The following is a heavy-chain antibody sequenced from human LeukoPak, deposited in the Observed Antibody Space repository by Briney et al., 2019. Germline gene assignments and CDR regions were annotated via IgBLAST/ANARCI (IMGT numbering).Heavy chain of an antibody. Sequence: ASVKVSCKASGYTFISYDISWVRQAPGQGLEWMGWINPNSGGTNYAQKFQGRVTMTRDTSISTAYMELSRLRSDDMAVYYCARGRTYYYYYYMDVWGKGTTVTVSS. CDR1: GYTFISYD. V-gene: IGHV1-2*02. CDR3: ARGRTYYYYYYMDV. D-gene: IGHD1-1*01. CDR2: INPNSGGT. J-gene: IGHJ6*03.